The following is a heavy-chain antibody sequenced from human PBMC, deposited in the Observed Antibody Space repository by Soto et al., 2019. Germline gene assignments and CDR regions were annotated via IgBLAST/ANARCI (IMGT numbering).Heavy chain of an antibody. Sequence: QVQLVHSGAEVKKPGASVKVSCKASGYTFITYGVSWVRQAPGQGLDWLGWISTYNGNTRYAERLQGRGTMTTDTPTNTAYMELRNLRSDGTAVYYCARGPTDYYDKSATYFLDYWGQVTLVTVSS. D-gene: IGHD3-22*01. CDR3: ARGPTDYYDKSATYFLDY. CDR1: GYTFITYG. J-gene: IGHJ4*02. CDR2: ISTYNGNT. V-gene: IGHV1-18*01.